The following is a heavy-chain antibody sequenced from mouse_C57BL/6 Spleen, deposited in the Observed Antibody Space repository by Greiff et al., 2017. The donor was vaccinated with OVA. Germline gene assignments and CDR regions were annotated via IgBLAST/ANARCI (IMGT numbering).Heavy chain of an antibody. V-gene: IGHV1-82*01. J-gene: IGHJ3*01. CDR2: IYPGDGDT. Sequence: VQLQQSGPELVKPGASVKISCKASGYAFSSSWMNWVKQRPGQGLEWIGRIYPGDGDTNYNGKFKGKATLTADKSSSTAYMQLSSLTSEDSAVYCCARTGNWAFAYWGQGTLVTVSA. CDR3: ARTGNWAFAY. D-gene: IGHD4-1*01. CDR1: GYAFSSSW.